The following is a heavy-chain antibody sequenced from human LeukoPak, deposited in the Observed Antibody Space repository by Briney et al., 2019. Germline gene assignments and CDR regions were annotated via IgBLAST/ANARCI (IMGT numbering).Heavy chain of an antibody. J-gene: IGHJ5*02. CDR3: TGGNYDFWTGHPNWFDP. Sequence: SETLSLTCTVSGDSIRSYYWSWLRQPPGKGLEWVGYIHYSGSTNYNPSLKSRITLSVDTSKNQFSLKLSSVTAADTAVYYCTGGNYDFWTGHPNWFDPWGQGTLVTVSS. V-gene: IGHV4-59*01. CDR2: IHYSGST. CDR1: GDSIRSYY. D-gene: IGHD3-3*01.